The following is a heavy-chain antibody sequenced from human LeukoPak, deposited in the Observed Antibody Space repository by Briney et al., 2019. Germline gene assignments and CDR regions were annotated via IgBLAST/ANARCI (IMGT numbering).Heavy chain of an antibody. CDR2: IYPGDSDT. CDR1: GYSFTSYC. Sequence: GESLKISCKGSGYSFTSYCIGWVRQMPGKGLEWMGIIYPGDSDTRYSPSFQGQVTISADKSISTAYLQWSSLKASDTAMYYCARQGYDILTGYYYYYMDVWGKGTTVTVSS. J-gene: IGHJ6*03. D-gene: IGHD3-9*01. CDR3: ARQGYDILTGYYYYYMDV. V-gene: IGHV5-51*01.